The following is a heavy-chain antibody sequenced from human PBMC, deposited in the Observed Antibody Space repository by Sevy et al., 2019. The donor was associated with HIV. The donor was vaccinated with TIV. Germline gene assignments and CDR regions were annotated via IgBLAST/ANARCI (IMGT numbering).Heavy chain of an antibody. CDR2: IRQDGGEK. CDR3: VRAIGVASSY. V-gene: IGHV3-7*04. D-gene: IGHD6-19*01. Sequence: GGSLRLSCAGSGFTFSDYWMTWVRQAPGKGLEGVANIRQDGGEKYYADSVEGRFTISRDNAKNSVYLQMNSLRAEDTAVYYCVRAIGVASSYWGPGNLVTVSS. CDR1: GFTFSDYW. J-gene: IGHJ4*02.